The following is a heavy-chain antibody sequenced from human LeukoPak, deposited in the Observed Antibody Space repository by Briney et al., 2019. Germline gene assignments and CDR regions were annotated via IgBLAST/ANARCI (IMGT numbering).Heavy chain of an antibody. V-gene: IGHV1-2*02. Sequence: ASVKVSCKASGYTFTGYYMHWVRQAPGQGLEWMGWINPNSGGTNYAQKFQGRVTMTRGTSISTAYMELSRLRSDDTAVYYCARVDIVPGGYFDYWGQGTLVTVSS. CDR1: GYTFTGYY. D-gene: IGHD5-12*01. J-gene: IGHJ4*02. CDR3: ARVDIVPGGYFDY. CDR2: INPNSGGT.